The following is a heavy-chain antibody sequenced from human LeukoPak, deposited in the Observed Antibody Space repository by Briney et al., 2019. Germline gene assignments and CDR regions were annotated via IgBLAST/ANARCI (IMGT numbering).Heavy chain of an antibody. CDR3: ARGRAIDI. J-gene: IGHJ3*02. Sequence: QPGGSLRLSCAASGFSFSNYWMTWVRQAPGKGLEWVANIKQDDSEKYYVDSVKGRFTISRDNAKNSVYLQMDSLRAEDTAVYYCARGRAIDIWGRGTMVTVSS. CDR1: GFSFSNYW. CDR2: IKQDDSEK. V-gene: IGHV3-7*04.